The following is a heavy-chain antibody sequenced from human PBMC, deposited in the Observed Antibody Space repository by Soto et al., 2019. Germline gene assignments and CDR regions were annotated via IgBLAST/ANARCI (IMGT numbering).Heavy chain of an antibody. D-gene: IGHD6-13*01. CDR2: IIPIFGTA. J-gene: IGHJ5*02. CDR3: ARELGRSNQLDH. CDR1: GVNFSSYA. V-gene: IGHV1-69*13. Sequence: ASVKVSCKASGVNFSSYAISWVRQAPGQGLEWMGGIIPIFGTANYAQKFQGRVTITADESTSTAYIELSSRRSEDTAVHYCARELGRSNQLDHWGQGTMVTVSS.